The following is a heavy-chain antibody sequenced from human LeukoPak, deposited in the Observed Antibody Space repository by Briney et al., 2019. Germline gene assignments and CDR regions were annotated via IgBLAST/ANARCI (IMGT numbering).Heavy chain of an antibody. D-gene: IGHD6-13*01. CDR1: GFTFSSYG. V-gene: IGHV3-30*18. CDR3: AKDPASRYSSSWYSNWFDP. CDR2: ISYDGSNK. J-gene: IGHJ5*02. Sequence: GGSLRPSCAASGFTFSSYGMHWVRQAPGKGLEWVAVISYDGSNKYYADSVKGRFTISRDNSKNTLYLQMNSLRAEDTAVYYCAKDPASRYSSSWYSNWFDPWGQGTLVTVSS.